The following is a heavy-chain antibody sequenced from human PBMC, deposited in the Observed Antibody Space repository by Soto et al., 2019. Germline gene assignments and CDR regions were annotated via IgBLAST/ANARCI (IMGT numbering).Heavy chain of an antibody. CDR1: GGSISSGGYY. CDR2: IYYSGST. D-gene: IGHD3-3*01. V-gene: IGHV4-31*03. J-gene: IGHJ4*02. CDR3: ARGSIFGVVIIPGGGDCYYDY. Sequence: QVQLQESGPGLVKPSQTLSLTCTVSGGSISSGGYYWSWIRQHPGKGLEWIGYIYYSGSTYYNPSLKSRVTISVDTSKNQFSLKLSSVTAADTAVYYCARGSIFGVVIIPGGGDCYYDYWGQGTLVTVSS.